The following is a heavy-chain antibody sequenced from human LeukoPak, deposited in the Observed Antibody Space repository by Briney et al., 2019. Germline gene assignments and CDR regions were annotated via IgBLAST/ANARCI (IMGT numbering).Heavy chain of an antibody. J-gene: IGHJ4*02. CDR2: MNPNSGNT. Sequence: ASVKVSCKASGYTFTSYDINWVRQATGQGLEWMGWMNPNSGNTGYAQKFQGRVTMTRNTSISTAYMELSSLRSEDTAVYYCAILFYSSGWLPYYFDYWGQGTLVTVSS. V-gene: IGHV1-8*01. CDR3: AILFYSSGWLPYYFDY. CDR1: GYTFTSYD. D-gene: IGHD6-19*01.